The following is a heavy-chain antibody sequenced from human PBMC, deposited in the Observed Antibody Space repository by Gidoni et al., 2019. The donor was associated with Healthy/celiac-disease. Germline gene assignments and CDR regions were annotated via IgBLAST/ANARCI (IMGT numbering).Heavy chain of an antibody. CDR1: GGTFSSYA. CDR3: ARGTNCSGGSCYSEKSQAYYYYGMDV. J-gene: IGHJ6*02. V-gene: IGHV1-69*01. D-gene: IGHD2-15*01. CDR2: IIPIFGTA. Sequence: QVQLVQSGAEVKKPGSSVKVSCKASGGTFSSYAISWVRPAPGQGLEWMGGIIPIFGTANYAQKFQGRVTITADESTSTAYMELSSLRSEDTAVYYCARGTNCSGGSCYSEKSQAYYYYGMDVWGQGTTVTVSS.